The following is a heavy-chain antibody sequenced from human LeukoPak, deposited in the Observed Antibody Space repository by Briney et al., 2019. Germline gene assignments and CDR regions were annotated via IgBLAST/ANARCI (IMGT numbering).Heavy chain of an antibody. CDR1: GGSISSYY. J-gene: IGHJ5*02. D-gene: IGHD6-6*01. CDR3: ARCRGGAARRYNWFDP. CDR2: IYYTGST. Sequence: PSETLSLTCNVSGGSISSYYWSWIRQSPGKGLEWSGFIYYTGSTNHNPSLKSRVTISVDTSKNQISLKLSSVTAADTAVYYCARCRGGAARRYNWFDPWGQGTLVTVSS. V-gene: IGHV4-59*12.